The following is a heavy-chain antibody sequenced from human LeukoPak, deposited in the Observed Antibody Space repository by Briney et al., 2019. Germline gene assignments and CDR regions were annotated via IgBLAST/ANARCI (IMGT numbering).Heavy chain of an antibody. Sequence: PGGSLRLSCAASGFTFSNYAMSWVRQAPGKGLEWVSGISGSGGNTYYADSVKGRFTISRDNSKNTLYVQMNSLRAEDTAVYYCATEKGDSPDYWGQGTLVTVSS. D-gene: IGHD2-21*01. V-gene: IGHV3-23*01. CDR2: ISGSGGNT. CDR3: ATEKGDSPDY. J-gene: IGHJ4*02. CDR1: GFTFSNYA.